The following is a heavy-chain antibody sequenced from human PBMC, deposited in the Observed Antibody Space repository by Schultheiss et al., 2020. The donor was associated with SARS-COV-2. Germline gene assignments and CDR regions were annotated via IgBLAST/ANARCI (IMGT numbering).Heavy chain of an antibody. V-gene: IGHV4-59*12. Sequence: SETLSLTCAVYGGSFSGYYWSWIRQPPGKGLEWIGYIYYSGSTYYNPSLKSRVTMSVDTSKNQFSLKLSSVTAADTAVYYCARDQLSMIKNGMDVWGQGTTVTVSS. D-gene: IGHD3-16*01. CDR1: GGSFSGYY. J-gene: IGHJ6*02. CDR2: IYYSGST. CDR3: ARDQLSMIKNGMDV.